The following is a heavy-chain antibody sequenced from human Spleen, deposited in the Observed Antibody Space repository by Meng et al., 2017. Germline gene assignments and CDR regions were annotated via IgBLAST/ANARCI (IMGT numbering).Heavy chain of an antibody. CDR1: GFTFSSYA. V-gene: IGHV3-30*04. CDR3: ARDNGLRYFDWPEYYYYGMDV. Sequence: SLKLSCAASGFTFSSYAMHWVRQAPGPGLEGVAVISYDGSNKYYPDSVKGRFTNSRDNSKNTLYLQMTGLRAEDTAVYYCARDNGLRYFDWPEYYYYGMDVWGQGTTVTVSS. CDR2: ISYDGSNK. D-gene: IGHD3-9*01. J-gene: IGHJ6*02.